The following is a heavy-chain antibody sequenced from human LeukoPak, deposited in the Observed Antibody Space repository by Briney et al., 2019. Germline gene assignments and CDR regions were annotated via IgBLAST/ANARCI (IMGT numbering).Heavy chain of an antibody. CDR1: GFTFIDYD. V-gene: IGHV3-13*01. J-gene: IGHJ4*02. CDR2: IGIRGDT. Sequence: GGSLRLSCAASGFTFIDYDMHWVRQVIGKGLEWVSAIGIRGDTHYSGSVKGRFTISRENAESSLYLQMNSLRAEDTAVYYCARGGIQVSGIDEFDYWGQGTLVTISS. D-gene: IGHD6-19*01. CDR3: ARGGIQVSGIDEFDY.